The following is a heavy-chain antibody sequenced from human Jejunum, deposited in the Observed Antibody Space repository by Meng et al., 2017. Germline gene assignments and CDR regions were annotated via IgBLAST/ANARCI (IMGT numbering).Heavy chain of an antibody. J-gene: IGHJ5*02. CDR2: TSSGETR. CDR3: AKRADGSRWFQPGFDT. V-gene: IGHV3-23*01. D-gene: IGHD6-13*01. Sequence: GGSLRLSCAASGFTFSDYAMSWVRQAPGKGLEWVSSTSSGETRYYADSVKGRFSISRDNSRNTLYLQMNSLRADDTGLYYCAKRADGSRWFQPGFDTWGQGTQVTVSS. CDR1: GFTFSDYA.